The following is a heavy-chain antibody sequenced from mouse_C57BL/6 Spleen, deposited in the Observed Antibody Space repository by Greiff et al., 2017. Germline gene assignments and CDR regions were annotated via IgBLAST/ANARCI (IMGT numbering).Heavy chain of an antibody. J-gene: IGHJ2*01. CDR2: IDPEDGDT. D-gene: IGHD1-1*01. Sequence: VQLQQSGAELVRPGASVKLSCTASGFNIKDYYMHWVQQRPEQGLEWIGRIDPEDGDTEYAPKFQGKATMTADTSSNTAYLQLSSLTSEDTAVYYCTTYYYGSSQYYFDYWGQGTTLTVSS. CDR1: GFNIKDYY. CDR3: TTYYYGSSQYYFDY. V-gene: IGHV14-1*01.